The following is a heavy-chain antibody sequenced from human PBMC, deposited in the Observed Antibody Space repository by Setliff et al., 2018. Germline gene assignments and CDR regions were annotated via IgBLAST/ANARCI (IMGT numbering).Heavy chain of an antibody. CDR2: ISGTGNTV. CDR1: GFTVSSFS. V-gene: IGHV3-48*04. CDR3: ARGPLGDYLDFYYYMGV. Sequence: GGSLRLSCAASGFTVSSFSMHWVRQAPGKGLEWLSKISGTGNTVYYADSVRGRFTISRDNAKNSLYLQMNSLRAEDSAVYYCARGPLGDYLDFYYYMGVWGKGTTVTSP. D-gene: IGHD4-17*01. J-gene: IGHJ6*03.